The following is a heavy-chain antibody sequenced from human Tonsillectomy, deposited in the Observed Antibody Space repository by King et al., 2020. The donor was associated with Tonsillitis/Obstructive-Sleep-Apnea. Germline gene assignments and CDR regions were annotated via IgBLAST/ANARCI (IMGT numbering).Heavy chain of an antibody. V-gene: IGHV3-43*01. CDR1: GFTFDDYT. CDR2: ITWDGART. CDR3: AKAIFGIVTPFDY. D-gene: IGHD3-3*01. J-gene: IGHJ4*02. Sequence: VQLVESGGVVVQPGGSLRLYCAASGFTFDDYTMHWVRQAPGKGLEWVSLITWDGARTYYADSVKGRFTISRDNSKNSLYLQMNSLRTEDTALYYCAKAIFGIVTPFDYWGQGTLVTVSS.